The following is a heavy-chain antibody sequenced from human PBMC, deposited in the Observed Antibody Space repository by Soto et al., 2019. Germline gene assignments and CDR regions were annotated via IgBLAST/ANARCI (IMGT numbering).Heavy chain of an antibody. CDR2: IYYSGST. J-gene: IGHJ5*02. CDR1: GGSISSYY. V-gene: IGHV4-59*01. D-gene: IGHD3-22*01. Sequence: SLTCTVSGGSISSYYWSWIRQPPGKGLEWIGYIYYSGSTNYNPSLKSRVTISVDTSKNQFSLKLSSVTAADTAVYYCARRGDSGGWFDPWGQGTLVTVSS. CDR3: ARRGDSGGWFDP.